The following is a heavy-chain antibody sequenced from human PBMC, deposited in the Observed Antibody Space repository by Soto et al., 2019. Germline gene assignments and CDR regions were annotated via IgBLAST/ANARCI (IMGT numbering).Heavy chain of an antibody. CDR3: ARDMGGDYSQERVQNWFDP. V-gene: IGHV4-4*07. J-gene: IGHJ5*02. CDR2: IYTSGIT. D-gene: IGHD4-4*01. CDR1: GGSISSYY. Sequence: QVQLQESGPGLVKPSETLSLTCTVSGGSISSYYWSWIRQPAGKGLEWIGRIYTSGITNYNPSLKRRVTMSVDTSKNQFSLKLSSVTAADTAVYYCARDMGGDYSQERVQNWFDPWGQGTLVTVSS.